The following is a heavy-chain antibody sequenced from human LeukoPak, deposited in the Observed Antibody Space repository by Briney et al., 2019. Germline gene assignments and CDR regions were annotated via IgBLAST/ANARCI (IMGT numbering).Heavy chain of an antibody. D-gene: IGHD1-7*01. J-gene: IGHJ3*02. Sequence: GGSLRLSCAASGFTFSSYSMHWVRQAPGKGLEWVALISNDGRNKYYADSVKGRFTISRDNSKNTLYLQMDSLRTEDTAVHYCAREDGNFHDAFEIWGQGTMVTVSS. CDR2: ISNDGRNK. CDR3: AREDGNFHDAFEI. V-gene: IGHV3-30*04. CDR1: GFTFSSYS.